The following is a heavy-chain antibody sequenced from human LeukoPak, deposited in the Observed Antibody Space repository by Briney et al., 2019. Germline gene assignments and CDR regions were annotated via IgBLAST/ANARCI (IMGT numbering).Heavy chain of an antibody. J-gene: IGHJ3*02. CDR2: INSDGSST. CDR1: GFTFSSYW. Sequence: PGGSLSLSCAASGFTFSSYWMHWVRQAPGKGLVWVSRINSDGSSTSYADSVKGRFTISRDSAKNTLYLQMNSLRAEDTAVYYCARDLAKDDAFDIWGQGTMVTVSS. CDR3: ARDLAKDDAFDI. V-gene: IGHV3-74*01.